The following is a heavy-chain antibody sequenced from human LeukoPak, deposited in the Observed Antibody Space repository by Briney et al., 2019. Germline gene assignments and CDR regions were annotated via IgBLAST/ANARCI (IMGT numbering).Heavy chain of an antibody. Sequence: GGSLRLSCAASGFTFSSYWMHWVRQGPGKGLVWVSRVKGDGSGTSHADSVEGRFTVSRDNAKNTLFLQMTSLRAEDTAVYYCVRGNSGSRTTPFDYWGQGTLVTVSS. V-gene: IGHV3-74*01. J-gene: IGHJ4*02. D-gene: IGHD6-19*01. CDR1: GFTFSSYW. CDR3: VRGNSGSRTTPFDY. CDR2: VKGDGSGT.